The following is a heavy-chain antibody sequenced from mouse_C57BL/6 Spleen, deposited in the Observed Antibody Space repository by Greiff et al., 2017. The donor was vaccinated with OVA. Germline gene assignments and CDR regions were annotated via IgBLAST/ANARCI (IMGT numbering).Heavy chain of an antibody. D-gene: IGHD2-2*01. CDR3: ERGGGYGYDGGNDFDY. V-gene: IGHV1-53*01. CDR1: GYTFTSYW. Sequence: VQLQQPGTELVKPGASVKLSCKASGYTFTSYWMHWVKQRPGQGLEWIGNINPSNGGTNYNEKFKSKATLTVDKSSSTAYMQLSSLTSEDSAVYECERGGGYGYDGGNDFDYWGQGTTLTVAS. J-gene: IGHJ2*01. CDR2: INPSNGGT.